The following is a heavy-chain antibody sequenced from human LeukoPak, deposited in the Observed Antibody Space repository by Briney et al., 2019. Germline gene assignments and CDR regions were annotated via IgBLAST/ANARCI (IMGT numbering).Heavy chain of an antibody. CDR1: GGSISSYY. CDR2: INYSGST. D-gene: IGHD3-10*01. V-gene: IGHV4-59*12. Sequence: SETLSLTCTVSGGSISSYYWSWIRQPPGKGLEWIGYINYSGSTNSNPSLKSRVTISVDTSKNQFSLKLSSVTAADTAVYYCARRRYGSGSYYNGWGQGTLVTVSS. J-gene: IGHJ4*02. CDR3: ARRRYGSGSYYNG.